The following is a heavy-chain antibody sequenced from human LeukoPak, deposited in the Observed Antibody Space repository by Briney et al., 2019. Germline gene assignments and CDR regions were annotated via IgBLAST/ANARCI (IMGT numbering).Heavy chain of an antibody. J-gene: IGHJ4*02. D-gene: IGHD3/OR15-3a*01. CDR2: IYYSGST. CDR1: GGSISSYY. Sequence: PSETLSLTCTVSGGSISSYYWSWIRQPPGKGLEWIGYIYYSGSTNYNPSLKSQVTISVDTSKNQFSLKLSSVTAADTAVYYCASGLDWSTIDYWGQGTLVTVSS. V-gene: IGHV4-59*01. CDR3: ASGLDWSTIDY.